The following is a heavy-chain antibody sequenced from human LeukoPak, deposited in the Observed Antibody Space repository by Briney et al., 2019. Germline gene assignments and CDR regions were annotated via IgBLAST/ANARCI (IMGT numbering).Heavy chain of an antibody. J-gene: IGHJ6*04. Sequence: GESLRLSSVSSGFTIGTACMSWVRQAPGKGLEWLGHIKSVVEGATTDYSAPAKGRFAISRDDSKNMIYLQMSSLKIDDTAIYYCIAHFPYFYGFDVWGKGTTVTVSS. CDR1: GFTIGTAC. CDR2: IKSVVEGATT. D-gene: IGHD3-3*02. V-gene: IGHV3-15*01. CDR3: IAHFPYFYGFDV.